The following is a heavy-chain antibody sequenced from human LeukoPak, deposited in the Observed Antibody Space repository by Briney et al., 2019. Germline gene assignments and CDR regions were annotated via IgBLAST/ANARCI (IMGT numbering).Heavy chain of an antibody. Sequence: GASVKVSCKASGYTFTGYYMHWVRQAPGQGLEWMGRVNPNSGGTNFAQKFQGRVTMTRDTSISTAYMELNRLRSDDTAVYYCTRENYSSGWRYFDHWGQGALVTVSS. J-gene: IGHJ4*02. D-gene: IGHD6-19*01. CDR3: TRENYSSGWRYFDH. CDR1: GYTFTGYY. V-gene: IGHV1-2*06. CDR2: VNPNSGGT.